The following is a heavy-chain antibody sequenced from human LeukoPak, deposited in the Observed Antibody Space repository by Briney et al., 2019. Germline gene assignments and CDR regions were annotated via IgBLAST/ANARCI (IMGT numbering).Heavy chain of an antibody. CDR2: INPNSGGT. J-gene: IGHJ4*02. CDR1: GYTFTGYY. CDR3: AREGNSVAGTWAFDY. V-gene: IGHV1-2*02. D-gene: IGHD6-19*01. Sequence: ASVKVSCKASGYTFTGYYMHWVRQAPGQGLEWMGWINPNSGGTNYAQKFQGRVTMTRDTSISTAYMELSRLRSDDTAVYYCAREGNSVAGTWAFDYWGQGTLVTVSS.